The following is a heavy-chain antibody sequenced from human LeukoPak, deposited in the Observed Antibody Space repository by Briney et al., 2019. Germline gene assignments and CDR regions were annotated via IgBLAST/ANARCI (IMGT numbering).Heavy chain of an antibody. CDR1: GYTFTSYD. CDR3: ARDYGGSSGWFDP. V-gene: IGHV1-8*01. Sequence: ASVKVSCKAPGYTFTSYDINWVRQATGQGLEWMGWMSPNSDNTGYAQKFQGRVTFTRDTSISTAYMELRSLTSEGTAVYYCARDYGGSSGWFDPWGQGTLVTVSS. CDR2: MSPNSDNT. D-gene: IGHD4-23*01. J-gene: IGHJ5*02.